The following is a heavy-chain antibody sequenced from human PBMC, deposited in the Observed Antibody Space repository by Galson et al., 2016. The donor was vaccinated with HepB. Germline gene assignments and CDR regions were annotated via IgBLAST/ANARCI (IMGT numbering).Heavy chain of an antibody. CDR2: IYSGGST. D-gene: IGHD5-24*01. Sequence: SLRLSCAASGFTVSSNYMSWVRQAPGKGLEWVSLIYSGGSTYYADSVKGRFTISRDSSKNTVYLQMNTLRAEDTAVYYCAGRWKEMATITDAFDIWGQGTMVTVSS. V-gene: IGHV3-53*01. CDR3: AGRWKEMATITDAFDI. J-gene: IGHJ3*02. CDR1: GFTVSSNY.